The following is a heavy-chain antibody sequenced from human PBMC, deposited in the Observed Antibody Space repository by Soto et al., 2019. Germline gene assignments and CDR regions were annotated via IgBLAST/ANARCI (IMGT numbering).Heavy chain of an antibody. CDR2: MNPNSGNT. CDR1: VCTYTRTD. CDR3: VDHRDPLSFPTRRSSDL. Sequence: ASVKPSCKESVCTYTRTDINWVRPATGQGHEWMGWMNPNSGNTGSAQKFQGRVTMTRDTSTRTAHMELSRLTSEDTAVYYCVDHRDPLSFPTRRSSDL. V-gene: IGHV1-8*01. J-gene: IGHJ2*01.